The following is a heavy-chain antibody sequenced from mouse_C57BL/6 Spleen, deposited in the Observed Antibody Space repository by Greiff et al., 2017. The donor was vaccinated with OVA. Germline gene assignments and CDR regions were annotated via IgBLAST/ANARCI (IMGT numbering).Heavy chain of an antibody. V-gene: IGHV2-3*01. D-gene: IGHD1-1*01. CDR1: GFSLTSYG. CDR2: IWGDGST. Sequence: QVQLKESGPGLVAPSQSLSITCTVSGFSLTSYGVSWVRQPPGKGLEWLGVIWGDGSTNYHSAPISRLSISKDNSKSQVILKLNRLQTDDTATDYCAKQGTTVGFAYWGQGTLVTVSA. J-gene: IGHJ3*01. CDR3: AKQGTTVGFAY.